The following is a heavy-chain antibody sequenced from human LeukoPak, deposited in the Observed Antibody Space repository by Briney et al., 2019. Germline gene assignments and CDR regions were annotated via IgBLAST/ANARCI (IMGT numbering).Heavy chain of an antibody. Sequence: ASVKVSCTASGYTFTSYGISWVRQAPGQVLERMGWISAYNGNTNYAQKLQGRVTMTTDTSTSTAYMELRSLRSDDTAVYYCAREGDNWNYASGLYDYWGQGTLVTVSS. J-gene: IGHJ4*02. CDR3: AREGDNWNYASGLYDY. D-gene: IGHD1-7*01. CDR2: ISAYNGNT. V-gene: IGHV1-18*01. CDR1: GYTFTSYG.